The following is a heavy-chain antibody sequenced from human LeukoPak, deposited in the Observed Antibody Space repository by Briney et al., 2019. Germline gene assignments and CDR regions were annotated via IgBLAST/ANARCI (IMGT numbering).Heavy chain of an antibody. CDR3: ARDGGSSLLDY. V-gene: IGHV4-59*01. D-gene: IGHD1-26*01. J-gene: IGHJ4*02. Sequence: PSETLSLTCTASGGSISSYYWSWIRQPPGKGLEWIGNIYYTGSTIYNPSLKSRVTISVDMSKNQFSLKLNSVTAADTAVYYCARDGGSSLLDYWGQGTLVTVSS. CDR1: GGSISSYY. CDR2: IYYTGST.